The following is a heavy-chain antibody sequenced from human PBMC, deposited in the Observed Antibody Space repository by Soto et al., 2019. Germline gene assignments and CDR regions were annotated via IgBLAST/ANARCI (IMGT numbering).Heavy chain of an antibody. V-gene: IGHV1-69*13. CDR2: IIPIFGTA. Sequence: GASVKVSCKASGGTFSSYAISWVRQAPGQGLEWMGGIIPIFGTANYAQKFQGRVTITADESTSTAYMELSSLRSEDTAVYYCARRGYSSGWYFTIFDYWGQGTLVTVSS. J-gene: IGHJ4*02. CDR1: GGTFSSYA. CDR3: ARRGYSSGWYFTIFDY. D-gene: IGHD6-19*01.